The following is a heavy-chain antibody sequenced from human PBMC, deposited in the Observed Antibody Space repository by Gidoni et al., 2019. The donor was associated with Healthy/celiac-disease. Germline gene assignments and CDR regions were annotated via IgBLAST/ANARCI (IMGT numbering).Heavy chain of an antibody. D-gene: IGHD1-20*01. CDR2: INPNSGGT. J-gene: IGHJ4*02. CDR1: GYTFPGYY. CDR3: ARGGNEYNWNDRGSPDDY. Sequence: QVQLVQSGAEVTKPGASVTVSCKASGYTFPGYYMHWVRQAPGQGLEWMGWINPNSGGTNYAQKYQGRVNMTRDTSISTAYMELSRLRSDDTAVYYCARGGNEYNWNDRGSPDDYWGQGTLVTVSS. V-gene: IGHV1-2*02.